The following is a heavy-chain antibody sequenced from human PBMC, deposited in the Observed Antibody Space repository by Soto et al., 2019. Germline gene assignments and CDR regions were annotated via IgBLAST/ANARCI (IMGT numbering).Heavy chain of an antibody. D-gene: IGHD6-6*01. V-gene: IGHV4-59*01. J-gene: IGHJ6*02. CDR1: GGSISSYY. CDR2: IYYSGST. CDR3: AREVRYSSSSRDYYYYGMDV. Sequence: SETLSLTCPVSGGSISSYYWSWIRQPPGKGLEWIGYIYYSGSTNYNPSLKIRVTISVDTSKNQFSLKLSSVTAADTAVYYCAREVRYSSSSRDYYYYGMDVWGQGTTVTVSS.